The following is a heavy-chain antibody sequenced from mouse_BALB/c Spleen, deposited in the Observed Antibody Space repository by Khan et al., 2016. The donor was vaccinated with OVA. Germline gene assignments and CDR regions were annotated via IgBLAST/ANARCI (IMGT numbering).Heavy chain of an antibody. CDR2: IWGGGST. D-gene: IGHD2-10*02. CDR3: AKGVWSYYFALDY. CDR1: GFSLTDYG. J-gene: IGHJ4*01. V-gene: IGHV2-6-5*01. Sequence: VKLEVSGPGLATPSQSLSITCTASGFSLTDYGVSWIRQPPGKGLEWLGVIWGGGSTSYNSAHKSRLSISKDNSKSQVFLKMNSLQTDDTAIYYCAKGVWSYYFALDYWGQGTSVTVSS.